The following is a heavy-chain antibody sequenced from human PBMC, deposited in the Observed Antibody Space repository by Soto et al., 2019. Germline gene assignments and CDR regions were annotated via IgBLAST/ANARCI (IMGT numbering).Heavy chain of an antibody. J-gene: IGHJ4*02. V-gene: IGHV3-33*01. CDR3: AREPPSAGGFDY. D-gene: IGHD6-13*01. CDR1: GFTFSSYG. CDR2: IWYDGSNK. Sequence: QVQLVESGGGVVQPGRSLRLSCAASGFTFSSYGMHWVRQAPGKGLEWVAVIWYDGSNKCYADSVKGRFTISRDNSKNTLYLQMNSLRAEDTAVYYCAREPPSAGGFDYWGQGTLVTVSS.